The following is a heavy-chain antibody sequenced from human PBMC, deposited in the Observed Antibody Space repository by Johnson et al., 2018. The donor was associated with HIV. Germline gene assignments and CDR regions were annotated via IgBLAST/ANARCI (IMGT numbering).Heavy chain of an antibody. J-gene: IGHJ3*02. CDR1: GFDFSSSW. CDR3: TRGLDYYDSTGFRSASFDI. D-gene: IGHD3-22*01. Sequence: MQLVESGGGLVQPGGSLRLSCAASGFDFSSSWMHWVRQAPGKGLVWVSRIRNDGSVTTYADSVKGRFFISSDNSKNALYLQMNSLRAEDTAVYYCTRGLDYYDSTGFRSASFDIWGQGTMVIVSP. V-gene: IGHV3-74*02. CDR2: IRNDGSVT.